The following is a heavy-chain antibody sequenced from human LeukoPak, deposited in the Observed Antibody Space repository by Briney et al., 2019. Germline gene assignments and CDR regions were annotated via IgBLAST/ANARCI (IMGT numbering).Heavy chain of an antibody. CDR1: GYTFTSYA. CDR2: INTNTGNP. V-gene: IGHV7-4-1*02. Sequence: VASVKVSCKASGYTFTSYAMNWVRQAPGQGLEWMGWINTNTGNPTYAQGFTGRFVFSLDTSVSTAYLQISSLKAEDTAVYYCASRVITTVTTLGFDYWGQGTLVTVSS. CDR3: ASRVITTVTTLGFDY. J-gene: IGHJ4*02. D-gene: IGHD4-17*01.